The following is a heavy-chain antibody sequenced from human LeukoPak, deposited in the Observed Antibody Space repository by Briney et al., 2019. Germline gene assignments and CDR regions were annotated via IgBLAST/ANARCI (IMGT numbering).Heavy chain of an antibody. Sequence: PSETLSLTCTVSADSLSSGGHYWAWIRQFPGKGLELIGFIHHSGRSRHNPSLKDRVAISVDTSRKQFALKLSSVTAADTAMYYCARGGNRLGGFYFDYRGQGIQVIVSS. J-gene: IGHJ4*02. CDR3: ARGGNRLGGFYFDY. CDR1: ADSLSSGGHY. CDR2: IHHSGRS. V-gene: IGHV4-31*03.